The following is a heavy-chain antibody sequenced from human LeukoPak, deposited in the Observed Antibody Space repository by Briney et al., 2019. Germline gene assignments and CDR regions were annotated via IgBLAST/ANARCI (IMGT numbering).Heavy chain of an antibody. CDR2: INADNGDT. D-gene: IGHD3-10*01. J-gene: IGHJ6*03. CDR3: ARAAWFGEEPRNFYYYYYMDV. CDR1: GYTFTNYA. Sequence: ASVKVSCKASGYTFTNYAVHWVRQAPGQRPEWMGWINADNGDTKYSQDFQDRVFISRDTSASTAYMELRSLRSDDTAVYYCARAAWFGEEPRNFYYYYYMDVWGKGTTVIISS. V-gene: IGHV1-3*01.